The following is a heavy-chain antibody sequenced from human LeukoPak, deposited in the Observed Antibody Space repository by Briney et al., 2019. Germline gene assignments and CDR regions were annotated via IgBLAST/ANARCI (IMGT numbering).Heavy chain of an antibody. J-gene: IGHJ4*02. V-gene: IGHV1-46*01. Sequence: ASVKVSCKASGYTFTSYYMHWVRQAPGQGLEWMGITNPSGGSTSYAQKFQGRVTMTRDTSTSTVYMELSSLRSEDTAVYYCARPNYDSSGYYSYKLYYWGQGTLVTVSS. CDR1: GYTFTSYY. CDR2: TNPSGGST. D-gene: IGHD3-22*01. CDR3: ARPNYDSSGYYSYKLYY.